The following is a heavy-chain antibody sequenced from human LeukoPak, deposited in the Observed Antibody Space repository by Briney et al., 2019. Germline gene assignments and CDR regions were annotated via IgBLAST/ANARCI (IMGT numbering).Heavy chain of an antibody. Sequence: PGRSLRLSCAASGFTFSSYGMHWVRQAPGKGLEWVAVISYDGSNKYYADSVKGRFTISRDNSKNTLYLQMNSLRAEDTAVYYCAKDGGLGGYSSSWYGLDYWGQGTLVTVSS. CDR2: ISYDGSNK. CDR1: GFTFSSYG. CDR3: AKDGGLGGYSSSWYGLDY. J-gene: IGHJ4*02. V-gene: IGHV3-30*18. D-gene: IGHD6-13*01.